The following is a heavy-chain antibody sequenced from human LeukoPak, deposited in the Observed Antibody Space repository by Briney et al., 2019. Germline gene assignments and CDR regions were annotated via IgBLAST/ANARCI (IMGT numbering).Heavy chain of an antibody. D-gene: IGHD2-15*01. CDR1: GFNFNNYA. CDR2: ITGSGGST. V-gene: IGHV3-23*01. J-gene: IGHJ4*02. CDR3: AKAGEYCPDGSCYSENYYFDY. Sequence: GGSLRLSCAASGFNFNNYAMTWVRQAPGKGLEWISAITGSGGSTFYSVKGQFTISRDNSKNTLYLQMNSLRAEDTAIYYCAKAGEYCPDGSCYSENYYFDYWGQGTLVTVSS.